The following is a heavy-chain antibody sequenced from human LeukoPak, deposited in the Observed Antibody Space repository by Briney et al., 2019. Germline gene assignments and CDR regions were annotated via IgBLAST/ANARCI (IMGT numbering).Heavy chain of an antibody. J-gene: IGHJ6*02. D-gene: IGHD2-21*01. CDR3: ARGGDPHYGMDV. Sequence: SETLSLTCTVSGDSISSAYWSWIRQSPGKGLEWIGYIYYSGISDYNPSLKSRVTISVDTSKNQFSLKLRSVTAADTAVYYCARGGDPHYGMDVWGQGTTVTVSS. V-gene: IGHV4-59*01. CDR1: GDSISSAY. CDR2: IYYSGIS.